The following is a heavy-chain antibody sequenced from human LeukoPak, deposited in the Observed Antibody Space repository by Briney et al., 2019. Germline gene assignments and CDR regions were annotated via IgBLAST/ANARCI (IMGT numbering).Heavy chain of an antibody. V-gene: IGHV1-2*02. CDR1: VYTSTGYY. Sequence: GASVKVSCKASVYTSTGYYMHWVRQAPGQGLEWMGWINPNSGGTNYAQKFQGRVTMTRDTSISTAYMELSRLRSDDTAVYYCARVMGGLVIAAFDIWGQGTMVTVSS. D-gene: IGHD3-3*01. J-gene: IGHJ3*02. CDR2: INPNSGGT. CDR3: ARVMGGLVIAAFDI.